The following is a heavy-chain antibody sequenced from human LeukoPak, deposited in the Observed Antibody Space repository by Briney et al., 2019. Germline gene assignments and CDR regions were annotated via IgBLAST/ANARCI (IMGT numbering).Heavy chain of an antibody. CDR3: ATESGYYEAYFDY. CDR2: IKQDGSEK. CDR1: GFTFSSYW. Sequence: GGSLRLSCAASGFTFSSYWMSWVRQAPGKGLEWVANIKQDGSEKYYVDSVKGRFTISRDNAKNSLYLQMNSLRAEDTAVYYCATESGYYEAYFDYWGQGTLVTVSS. D-gene: IGHD3-3*01. J-gene: IGHJ4*02. V-gene: IGHV3-7*01.